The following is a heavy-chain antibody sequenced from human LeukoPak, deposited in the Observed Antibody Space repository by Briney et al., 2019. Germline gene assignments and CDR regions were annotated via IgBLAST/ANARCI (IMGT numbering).Heavy chain of an antibody. CDR2: IYYSGST. V-gene: IGHV4-59*01. Sequence: SETLSLTCTVSGGSISSYYWSWIRQPPGKGLEWLGYIYYSGSTNYNPSLKSRVTISVDTSKNQFPLKLSSVTAADTAVYYCARASYSGYDVGWFDPWGQGTLVTVSS. J-gene: IGHJ5*02. CDR1: GGSISSYY. CDR3: ARASYSGYDVGWFDP. D-gene: IGHD5-12*01.